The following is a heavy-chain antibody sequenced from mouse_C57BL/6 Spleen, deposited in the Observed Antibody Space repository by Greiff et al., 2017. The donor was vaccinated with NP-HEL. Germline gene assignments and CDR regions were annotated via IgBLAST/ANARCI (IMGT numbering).Heavy chain of an antibody. CDR2: IRNKANNHAT. D-gene: IGHD1-1*01. CDR1: GFTFSDAW. CDR3: TRNYYGSIFDY. V-gene: IGHV6-6*01. J-gene: IGHJ2*01. Sequence: EVKLMESGGGLVQPGGSMKLSCAASGFTFSDAWMDWVRQSPEKGLEWVAEIRNKANNHATYYAESVKGRFTISRDDSKSSVYLQMNSLRAEDTGSYYCTRNYYGSIFDYWGQGTTLTVSS.